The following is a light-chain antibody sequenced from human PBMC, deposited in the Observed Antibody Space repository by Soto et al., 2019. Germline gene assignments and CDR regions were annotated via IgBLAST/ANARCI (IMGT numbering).Light chain of an antibody. CDR1: QSVSSSY. V-gene: IGKV3-20*01. J-gene: IGKJ1*01. Sequence: QSPGTLSLSPGESATLSCRASQSVSSSYLAWYQQKPGQAPRLLIYGTSNRATGIPDRFSGSGSGTDFSLTISSLEPGDLAVYYCQQYASSPRTFGQGTKVDI. CDR2: GTS. CDR3: QQYASSPRT.